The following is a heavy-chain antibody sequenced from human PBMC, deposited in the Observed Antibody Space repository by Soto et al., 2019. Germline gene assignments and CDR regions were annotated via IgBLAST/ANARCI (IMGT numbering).Heavy chain of an antibody. CDR1: GGSLSSGGYY. Sequence: PSETLSLTCTVSGGSLSSGGYYWSWLRQHPGKGLEWIGYIYYSGSTYYNPSLKSRVTISVDTSKNQFSLQLSSVTAADTAVYYCARLKSCGVVTIGLYYGMNVCAQGATVTV. CDR2: IYYSGST. V-gene: IGHV4-31*03. J-gene: IGHJ6*02. D-gene: IGHD3-3*01. CDR3: ARLKSCGVVTIGLYYGMNV.